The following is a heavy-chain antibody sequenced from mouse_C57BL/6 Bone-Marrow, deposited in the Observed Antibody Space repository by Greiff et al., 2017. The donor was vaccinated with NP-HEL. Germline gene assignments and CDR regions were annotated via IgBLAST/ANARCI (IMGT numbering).Heavy chain of an antibody. J-gene: IGHJ3*01. CDR3: ARRIYYGNSGWFAF. Sequence: VQLQQSGPELVKPGASVKISCKASGYTFTDYYMNWVKQSHGKSLEWIGDINPNNGGTSYNQKFKGKATLTVDKSSSTAYMELRSLTSEDSAVYYCARRIYYGNSGWFAFWGQGTLVTVSA. CDR1: GYTFTDYY. D-gene: IGHD2-1*01. V-gene: IGHV1-26*01. CDR2: INPNNGGT.